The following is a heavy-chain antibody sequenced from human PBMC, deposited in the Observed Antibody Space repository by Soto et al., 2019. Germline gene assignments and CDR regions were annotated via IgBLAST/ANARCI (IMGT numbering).Heavy chain of an antibody. CDR2: IYHSGST. CDR3: AGSLDFWSGYSAGNWFHX. J-gene: IGHJ5*02. Sequence: LSLTCAVSGGSISSSNWWSWVRQPPGKGLEWSGEIYHSGSTNYNPSLKSRVTISVDKYKNRFSLKLSSVNAADTAVYYCAGSLDFWSGYSAGNWFHXWGQGTLVTVSX. V-gene: IGHV4-4*02. CDR1: GGSISSSNW. D-gene: IGHD3-3*01.